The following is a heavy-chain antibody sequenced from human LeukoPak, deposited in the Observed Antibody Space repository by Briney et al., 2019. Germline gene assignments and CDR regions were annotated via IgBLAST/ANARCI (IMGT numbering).Heavy chain of an antibody. CDR1: GGSISSYY. J-gene: IGHJ4*02. Sequence: SETLSLTCTVSGGSISSYYWSWIRQPAGKGLEWIGRIYTSGSTNYNPSHKSRVTISVDKSKSQFSLKLSSVTAADTAVYYCAASYCGGDCYSYYFDYWGQGTLVTVSS. CDR2: IYTSGST. CDR3: AASYCGGDCYSYYFDY. D-gene: IGHD2-21*02. V-gene: IGHV4-4*07.